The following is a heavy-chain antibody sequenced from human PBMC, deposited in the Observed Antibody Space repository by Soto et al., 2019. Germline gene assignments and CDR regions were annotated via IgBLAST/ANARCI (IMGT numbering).Heavy chain of an antibody. CDR2: VYNGGAT. CDR1: GFSVSSNY. CDR3: VRGRYGSEIH. V-gene: IGHV3-53*04. Sequence: PGESLKISCAASGFSVSSNYMTWVRQAPGKGLEWVSLVYNGGATHYAASVKGRFTISTHSSQSTLFLQMNSLRTEDTATYYCVRGRYGSEIHWGQGTKVTVSS. J-gene: IGHJ4*02. D-gene: IGHD3-10*01.